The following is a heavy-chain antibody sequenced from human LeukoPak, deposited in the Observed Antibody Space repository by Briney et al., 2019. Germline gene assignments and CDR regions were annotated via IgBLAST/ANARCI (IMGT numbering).Heavy chain of an antibody. D-gene: IGHD1-26*01. CDR1: GGSISSSSYY. Sequence: SETLSLTCTVSGGSISSSSYYWGWIRQPPGKGLEWIGSIYYSGSTYYNPSLKSRVTISVDTSKNQFSLKLSSVTAADTAVYYCARDRRIVGAPRFNWFDPWGQGTLVTVSS. J-gene: IGHJ5*02. V-gene: IGHV4-39*07. CDR2: IYYSGST. CDR3: ARDRRIVGAPRFNWFDP.